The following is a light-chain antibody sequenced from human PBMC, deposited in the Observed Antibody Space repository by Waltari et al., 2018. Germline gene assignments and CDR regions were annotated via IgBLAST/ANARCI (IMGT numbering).Light chain of an antibody. V-gene: IGKV2-30*02. CDR3: MQGTHWPYT. Sequence: DVVMTQSPLSLPVTLGQPASISCPSSQSLVHSDGNTHLVWFHQRPGQSPRRLIYKVSNRDSGVPDRFSGSGSGTDFTLKISRVEAEDVGVYYCMQGTHWPYTFGQGTKLDIK. J-gene: IGKJ2*01. CDR2: KVS. CDR1: QSLVHSDGNTH.